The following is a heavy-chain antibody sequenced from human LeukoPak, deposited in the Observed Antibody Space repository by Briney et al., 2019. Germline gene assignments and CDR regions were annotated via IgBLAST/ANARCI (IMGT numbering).Heavy chain of an antibody. V-gene: IGHV4-59*01. Sequence: SETLSLTCTVSGGSISSYYWSWIRQPPGKGLEWIGYIYYSGSTKYNPSLKSRVTISEDTSKNQFSLKLSSVTAADTAVYYCARAWYYLDSDNYKGWLDPWGQGTLVTVSS. CDR2: IYYSGST. J-gene: IGHJ5*02. CDR3: ARAWYYLDSDNYKGWLDP. D-gene: IGHD3-22*01. CDR1: GGSISSYY.